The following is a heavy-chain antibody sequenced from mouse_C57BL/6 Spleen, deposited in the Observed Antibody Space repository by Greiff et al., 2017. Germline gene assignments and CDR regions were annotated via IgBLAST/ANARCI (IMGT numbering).Heavy chain of an antibody. CDR1: GYAFSSSW. V-gene: IGHV1-82*01. CDR3: AREGGSPDY. Sequence: VMLVESGPELVKPGASVKISCKASGYAFSSSWMNWVKQRPGKGLEWIGRIYPGDGDTNYNGKFKGKATLTADKSSSTAYMQLSSLTSEDSAVYFCAREGGSPDYWGQGTTLTVSS. CDR2: IYPGDGDT. J-gene: IGHJ2*01.